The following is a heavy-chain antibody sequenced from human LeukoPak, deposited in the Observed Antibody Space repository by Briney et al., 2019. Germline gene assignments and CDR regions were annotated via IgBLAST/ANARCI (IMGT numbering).Heavy chain of an antibody. Sequence: PGGSLRLSCAASGFTLSNYAMNWVRQAPGKGLEWVAALGSNAGNTNYADSVKGRFTISGDYSKSTLYLQMNSLGAEDTALYYCAKDVRGYVAYWGQGTLVTVSS. CDR1: GFTLSNYA. CDR2: LGSNAGNT. D-gene: IGHD5-12*01. V-gene: IGHV3-23*01. J-gene: IGHJ4*02. CDR3: AKDVRGYVAY.